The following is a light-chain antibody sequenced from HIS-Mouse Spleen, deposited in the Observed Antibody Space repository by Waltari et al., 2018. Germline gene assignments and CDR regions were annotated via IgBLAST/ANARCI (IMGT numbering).Light chain of an antibody. CDR2: EDN. J-gene: IGLJ3*02. Sequence: NFMLTQPHSVSESPGKTVTISCTGSRGSIASNHVHWYQQRPGSAPTTVIYEDNQRPAGVPDRFSGSIDSSSNSASLTISGLKTEDEADYYCQSYDSSNSWVFGGGTKLTVL. CDR1: RGSIASNH. V-gene: IGLV6-57*02. CDR3: QSYDSSNSWV.